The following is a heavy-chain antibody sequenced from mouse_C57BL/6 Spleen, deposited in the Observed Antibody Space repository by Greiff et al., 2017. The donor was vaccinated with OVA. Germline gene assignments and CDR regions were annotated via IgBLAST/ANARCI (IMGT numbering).Heavy chain of an antibody. CDR1: GYTFTSYW. V-gene: IGHV1-52*01. Sequence: QVQLKQPGAELVRPGSSVKLSCKASGYTFTSYWMHWVKQRPIQGLEWIGNIDPSDSETHYNQKFKDKATLTVDKSSSTAYMQLSSLTSEDSAVYYCARGGWEAMDYWGQGTSVTVSS. D-gene: IGHD3-3*01. J-gene: IGHJ4*01. CDR3: ARGGWEAMDY. CDR2: IDPSDSET.